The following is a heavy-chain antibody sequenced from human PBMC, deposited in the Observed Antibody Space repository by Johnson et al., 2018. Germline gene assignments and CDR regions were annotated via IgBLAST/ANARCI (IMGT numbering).Heavy chain of an antibody. CDR3: ARGFNYYYYMDV. CDR2: IYYSGST. V-gene: IGHV4-59*01. Sequence: VQLQESGPGLVKASETLSLTCTVSGGSISSYYWSWIRQPPGKGLEWIGYIYYSGSTNYNPSLKSRVTISVDTSKNQFSLKLSSVTAADTAVYYCARGFNYYYYMDVWGKGTTVTVSS. J-gene: IGHJ6*03. CDR1: GGSISSYY.